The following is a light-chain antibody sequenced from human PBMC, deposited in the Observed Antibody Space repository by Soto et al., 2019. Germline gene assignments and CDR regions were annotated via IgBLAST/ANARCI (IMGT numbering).Light chain of an antibody. CDR2: AAS. Sequence: DIQMTQSPSSLSASVGDRVTITCRASQSISSYLNWYQQKPGKAPKLLIYAASSLQSGVPSRFSGSGYGTDFTLTISSLQPEDFATYYCQQSYSTPPWTFGQGTKVTIK. V-gene: IGKV1-39*01. CDR1: QSISSY. J-gene: IGKJ1*01. CDR3: QQSYSTPPWT.